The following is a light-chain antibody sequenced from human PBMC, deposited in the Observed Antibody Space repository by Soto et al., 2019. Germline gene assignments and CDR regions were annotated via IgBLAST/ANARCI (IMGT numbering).Light chain of an antibody. J-gene: IGKJ1*01. V-gene: IGKV3-20*01. CDR1: QSVDTTF. CDR2: GAS. CDR3: EQYMSSVT. Sequence: EIVLTQSPGSQSLSPGQRATLSCRASQSVDTTFFAWYQKKPGQAPRLLIYGASKRATGIPDRFSGSGSGTDFALIISRLEPGDFAVYYCEQYMSSVTFGKGTKVEIK.